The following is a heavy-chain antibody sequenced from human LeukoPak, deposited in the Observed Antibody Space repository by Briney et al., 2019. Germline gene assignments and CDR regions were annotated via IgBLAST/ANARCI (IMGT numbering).Heavy chain of an antibody. J-gene: IGHJ6*02. CDR1: GFTFSDYY. Sequence: PGGSLRLSCAASGFTFSDYYMSWVRQAPGKGLEWVSYISSSGSTIYYADSVRGRFTISRDNAKNSLYLQMNSLRAEDTAVYYCARSSIYSNYGDYYYYYGMDVWGQGTTVTVSS. CDR2: ISSSGSTI. D-gene: IGHD4-11*01. V-gene: IGHV3-11*01. CDR3: ARSSIYSNYGDYYYYYGMDV.